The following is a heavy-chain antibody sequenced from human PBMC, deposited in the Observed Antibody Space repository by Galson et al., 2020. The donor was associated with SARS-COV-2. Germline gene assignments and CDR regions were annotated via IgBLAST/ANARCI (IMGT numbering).Heavy chain of an antibody. CDR1: GGSISSGSYY. Sequence: SETLSLTCTVSGGSISSGSYYWSWIRQPAGKGLEWIGRIYTSGSTNYNPSPKSRVTISVDTSKNRFSLKLSSVTAADTAVYYCASEDVHYDYVWGSYRPGGFDYWGQGTLVTVSS. J-gene: IGHJ4*02. D-gene: IGHD3-16*02. CDR2: IYTSGST. CDR3: ASEDVHYDYVWGSYRPGGFDY. V-gene: IGHV4-61*02.